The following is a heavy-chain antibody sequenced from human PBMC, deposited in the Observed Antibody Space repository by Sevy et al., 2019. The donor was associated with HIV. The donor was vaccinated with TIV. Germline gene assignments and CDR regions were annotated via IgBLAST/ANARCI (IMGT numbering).Heavy chain of an antibody. CDR1: GFTFSSYG. V-gene: IGHV3-30*03. CDR2: ISYDGSNK. J-gene: IGHJ4*02. Sequence: GGSLRLSCAASGFTFSSYGMHWVRQAPGKGLEWVAVISYDGSNKYYADSVKGRFTISRDNSKNTLYLQMNSLRAEDTAVYYCVWEGYSNYFDYWGQGTVVTVSS. CDR3: VWEGYSNYFDY. D-gene: IGHD4-4*01.